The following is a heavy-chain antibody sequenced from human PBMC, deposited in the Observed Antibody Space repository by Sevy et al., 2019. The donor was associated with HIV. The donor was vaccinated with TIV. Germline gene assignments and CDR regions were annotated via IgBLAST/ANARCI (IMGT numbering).Heavy chain of an antibody. J-gene: IGHJ4*02. CDR1: GFTFPIYS. D-gene: IGHD2-8*01. V-gene: IGHV3-30*04. CDR3: ARVAVEYCTNACYHRFDH. CDR2: ISNDGNYK. Sequence: GSLRLSCVASGFTFPIYSVLWVRQAPGKGLEWLTLISNDGNYKYYADSVKGRFTISRDNSNKILYLQRSSLRVEDKALYFCARVAVEYCTNACYHRFDHWGLGTLVTVSS.